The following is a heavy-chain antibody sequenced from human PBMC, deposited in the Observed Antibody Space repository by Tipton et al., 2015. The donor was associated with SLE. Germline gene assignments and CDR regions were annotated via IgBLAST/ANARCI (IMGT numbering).Heavy chain of an antibody. CDR1: GFSVSSNY. D-gene: IGHD1-7*01. J-gene: IGHJ4*02. CDR3: ASASWNYGFFDY. V-gene: IGHV3-53*01. CDR2: IYSAGDT. Sequence: VQLVQSGGGLTQPGGSLRLSCAASGFSVSSNYMSWVRQAPGKGLEWVSVIYSAGDTYYADSVKGRFTISRDNSKNTVYLHMNSLRADDTAISYCASASWNYGFFDYWGQGTLVTVSS.